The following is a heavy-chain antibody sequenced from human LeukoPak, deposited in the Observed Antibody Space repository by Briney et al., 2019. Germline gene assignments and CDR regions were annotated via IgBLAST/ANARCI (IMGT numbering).Heavy chain of an antibody. D-gene: IGHD3-22*01. J-gene: IGHJ4*02. Sequence: PGESLKISCKGSGYSFTSYWIGWVRQMPGKGLEWMGIIYPGDSDTRYSPSFQGQVTISADKSISTAYLQWSSLKASDTAMYYCARVYYDSSGYTKFDYWGQGTLVTVSS. CDR1: GYSFTSYW. CDR2: IYPGDSDT. CDR3: ARVYYDSSGYTKFDY. V-gene: IGHV5-51*01.